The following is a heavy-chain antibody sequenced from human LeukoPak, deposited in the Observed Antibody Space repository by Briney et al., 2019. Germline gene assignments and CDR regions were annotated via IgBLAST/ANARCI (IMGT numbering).Heavy chain of an antibody. V-gene: IGHV1-69*05. CDR1: GGTFSSYA. CDR3: ERDVYKGSPGIAAAGTYYYYMDV. J-gene: IGHJ6*03. D-gene: IGHD6-13*01. CDR2: IIPIFGTA. Sequence: ASVKVSCKASGGTFSSYAISWVRQAPGQGLEWMGGIIPIFGTANYAQKFQGRVTITTDESTSTAYMELSSLRSEDTAVYYCERDVYKGSPGIAAAGTYYYYMDVWGKGTTVTVSS.